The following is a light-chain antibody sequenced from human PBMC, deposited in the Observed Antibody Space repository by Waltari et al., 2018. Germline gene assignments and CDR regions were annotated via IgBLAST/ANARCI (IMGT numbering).Light chain of an antibody. CDR2: DAS. J-gene: IGKJ1*01. V-gene: IGKV3-11*01. CDR1: QSVSSY. Sequence: EIVLTQSPATLSLSPGERATLSCRASQSVSSYLAWYQQKPGQAPRLLIYDASNRATGIPARFSGSGSGTDFTLTISSLQAEDVAVYYCHQHYTTPWTFGQGTLVEL. CDR3: HQHYTTPWT.